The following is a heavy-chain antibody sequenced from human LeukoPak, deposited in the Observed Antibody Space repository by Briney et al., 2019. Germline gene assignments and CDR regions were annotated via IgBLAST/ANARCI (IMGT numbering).Heavy chain of an antibody. D-gene: IGHD5-18*01. CDR1: GGSISSSSYY. CDR2: IYYSGSSGST. V-gene: IGHV4-39*02. CDR3: ARERDLYSYGYNWFDP. J-gene: IGHJ5*02. Sequence: SETLSLTCTVSGGSISSSSYYWGWIRQSPGKGLEWIGSIYYSGSSGSTYYNPSLKSRVTISVDTSENQFSLKLSSVTAADTAVYYCARERDLYSYGYNWFDPWGQGTLVTVSS.